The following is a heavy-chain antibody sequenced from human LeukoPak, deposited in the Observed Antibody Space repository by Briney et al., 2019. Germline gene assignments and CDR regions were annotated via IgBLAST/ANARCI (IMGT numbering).Heavy chain of an antibody. J-gene: IGHJ6*02. CDR1: GGSVSSNSAA. CDR3: ARGARGSSTSGDYYGMDV. V-gene: IGHV6-1*01. Sequence: SQTLSLTCAISGGSVSSNSAAWNWIRQSPSRGLEWLGGTYYRSKWYNDYAVSVKSRITINPDTSKNQFSLQLNSVTPEDTAVYYCARGARGSSTSGDYYGMDVWGQGTTVTVSS. CDR2: TYYRSKWYN. D-gene: IGHD2-2*01.